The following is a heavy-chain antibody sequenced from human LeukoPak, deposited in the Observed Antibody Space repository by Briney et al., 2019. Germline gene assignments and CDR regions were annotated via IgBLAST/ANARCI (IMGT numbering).Heavy chain of an antibody. CDR1: GGSISSSSYY. CDR3: ARWQWQKGFDY. D-gene: IGHD6-19*01. CDR2: IYYSGST. Sequence: PAETLSLTCTVSGGSISSSSYYWSWIRQPPGKGLEWIGYIYYSGSTNYNPSLKSRVTISVDTSKNQFSLKLSSVTAADTAVYYCARWQWQKGFDYWGQGTLVTVSS. V-gene: IGHV4-61*01. J-gene: IGHJ4*02.